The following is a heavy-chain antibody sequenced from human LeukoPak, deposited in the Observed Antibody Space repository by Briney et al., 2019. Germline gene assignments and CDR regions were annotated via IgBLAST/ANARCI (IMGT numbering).Heavy chain of an antibody. CDR2: INDYTGDT. J-gene: IGHJ6*02. D-gene: IGHD3-22*01. CDR3: ARGRIAKIVVVHSFSYGMDV. CDR1: GGSFTAYF. Sequence: SETLSLTCTVDGGSFTAYFWTWIRQSQGKGLEWNGAINDYTGDTNYNPSLNSRVSISLEKSKNPFSLELRSVTAADTAVYYCARGRIAKIVVVHSFSYGMDVWGQGTTVTVSS. V-gene: IGHV4-34*01.